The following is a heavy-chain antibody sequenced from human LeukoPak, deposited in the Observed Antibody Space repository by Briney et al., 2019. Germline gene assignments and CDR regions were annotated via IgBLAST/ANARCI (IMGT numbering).Heavy chain of an antibody. D-gene: IGHD1-1*01. CDR3: VRGAAGLPLERSNWFDP. V-gene: IGHV3-30-3*01. CDR2: ISYDGSNK. CDR1: GFTFSSYA. J-gene: IGHJ5*02. Sequence: GRSLRLSCAASGFTFSSYAMHWVRQAPGKGLEWVAVISYDGSNKYYADSVKGRFTISRDNSKNTLYLQMNSLRAEDTAVYYCVRGAAGLPLERSNWFDPWGRGTLVTVSS.